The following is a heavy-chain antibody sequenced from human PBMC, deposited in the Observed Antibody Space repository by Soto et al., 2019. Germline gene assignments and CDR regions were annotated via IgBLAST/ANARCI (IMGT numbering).Heavy chain of an antibody. CDR2: ISASGGRT. J-gene: IGHJ3*01. V-gene: IGHV3-23*01. Sequence: EVQLLESGGGLVQPGGSLRLSCAASGFTFSNDAMSWVRQAPGKGLEWVLGISASGGRTYYADSVKGRFTISRDNSKNTMSLQMNSLRAEDTAVYKCAKDRELLRAFDLWGQGTMVTVSS. CDR3: AKDRELLRAFDL. CDR1: GFTFSNDA. D-gene: IGHD1-26*01.